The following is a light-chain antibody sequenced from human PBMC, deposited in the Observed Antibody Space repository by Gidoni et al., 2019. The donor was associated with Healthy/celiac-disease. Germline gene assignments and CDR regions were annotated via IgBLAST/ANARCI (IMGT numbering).Light chain of an antibody. CDR3: QQYYSTPRT. Sequence: SPAVSLGERATINCKSSQSVLYSSNNKNYLAWYQQKPGQPPKLLIYWASTRESGVPDRFSGSGSGTDFTLTISSLQAEDVAVYYCQQYYSTPRTFGQGTKVEIK. CDR1: QSVLYSSNNKNY. J-gene: IGKJ1*01. V-gene: IGKV4-1*01. CDR2: WAS.